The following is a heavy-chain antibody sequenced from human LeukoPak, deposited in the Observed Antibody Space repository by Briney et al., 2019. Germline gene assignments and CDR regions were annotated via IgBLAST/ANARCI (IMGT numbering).Heavy chain of an antibody. V-gene: IGHV3-74*03. CDR3: AREKGSSNYDS. J-gene: IGHJ5*01. CDR2: INGDGSST. D-gene: IGHD4-11*01. CDR1: GFAFNTYW. Sequence: GGSLRPSCAASGFAFNTYWIHWVRQIPGKGLVWVSRINGDGSSTAYADSVKGRFTISRDNAKNTLYLQMNSLRAEDTAVYYCAREKGSSNYDSWGQGTLVTVSP.